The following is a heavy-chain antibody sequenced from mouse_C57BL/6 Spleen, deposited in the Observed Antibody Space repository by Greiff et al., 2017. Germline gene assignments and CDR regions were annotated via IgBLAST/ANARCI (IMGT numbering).Heavy chain of an antibody. Sequence: VQLQQPGAELVRPGSSVKLSCKASGYTFTSYWMHWVKQRPIQGLEWIGNIDPSDSETHYNQKFKDKATLTVDKSSSTAYMPLSSLTSEDSAVYYCARVDSSGWFAYWGQGTLVTVSA. CDR2: IDPSDSET. D-gene: IGHD3-2*02. J-gene: IGHJ3*01. CDR3: ARVDSSGWFAY. V-gene: IGHV1-52*01. CDR1: GYTFTSYW.